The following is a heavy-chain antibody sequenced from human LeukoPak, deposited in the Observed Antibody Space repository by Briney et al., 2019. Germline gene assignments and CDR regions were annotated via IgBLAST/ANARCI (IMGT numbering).Heavy chain of an antibody. J-gene: IGHJ3*01. Sequence: SETLSLTCTVSGGSISTYYWSLIRQPAGKGLEWIGRIYASGNTNYNPSLKSRVTMSLDTSKNQFSLRLTSVTAADTAVYYCAREYSSSSGKNAFDVWSQGTMVTVSS. V-gene: IGHV4-4*07. CDR3: AREYSSSSGKNAFDV. CDR1: GGSISTYY. CDR2: IYASGNT. D-gene: IGHD6-6*01.